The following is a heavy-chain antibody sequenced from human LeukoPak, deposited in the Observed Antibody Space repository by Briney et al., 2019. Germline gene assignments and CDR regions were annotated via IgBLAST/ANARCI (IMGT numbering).Heavy chain of an antibody. CDR3: ARVVTAAGLDL. Sequence: PGGSLRLSCVASGFTLTTYAMSWVRQAPGKGLEWIGNIHYDGRTAPNPSLKSRVTLSLDTSTNQFSLKVNSVTATDTALYYCARVVTAAGLDLWGQGILVTISS. CDR2: IHYDGRT. CDR1: GFTLTTYA. J-gene: IGHJ5*02. D-gene: IGHD6-25*01. V-gene: IGHV4-59*12.